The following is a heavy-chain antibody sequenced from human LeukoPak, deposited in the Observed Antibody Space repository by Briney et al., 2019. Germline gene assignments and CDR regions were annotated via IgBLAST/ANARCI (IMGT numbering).Heavy chain of an antibody. Sequence: GGSLRLSCAASGFDFITYSMNWVRQAPGKGLEWISYISISSSTIYYADSVKGRFTVSRDNARTSLYLQMNSLRAEDTAVYYCARRDPGSRGFDSWGQGTLVTVSS. J-gene: IGHJ4*02. CDR3: ARRDPGSRGFDS. V-gene: IGHV3-48*01. CDR1: GFDFITYS. CDR2: ISISSSTI.